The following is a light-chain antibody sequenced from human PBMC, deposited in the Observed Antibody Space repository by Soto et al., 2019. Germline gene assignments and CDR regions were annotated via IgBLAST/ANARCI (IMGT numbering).Light chain of an antibody. CDR1: QSISNH. J-gene: IGKJ1*01. Sequence: DIQMTQSPSSLSASVEDRVIITCQTSQSISNHLNWYQQKPGKAPKLLIFAASSLQSGVPSRFSGSGSGTDFTLTISTLQPEDFATYYCQQTYSTPVTFGQGTKVDIK. CDR3: QQTYSTPVT. CDR2: AAS. V-gene: IGKV1-39*01.